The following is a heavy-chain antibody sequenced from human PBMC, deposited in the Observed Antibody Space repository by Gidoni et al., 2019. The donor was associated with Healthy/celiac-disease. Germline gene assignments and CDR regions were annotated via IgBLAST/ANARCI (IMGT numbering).Heavy chain of an antibody. V-gene: IGHV4-39*01. D-gene: IGHD6-13*01. Sequence: QLQLQESGPGLVKPSETLSLTCTVSGGSISSSSYYWGWIRQPPGKGLEWIGSIYYSGSTYYNPSLKSRVTISVDTSKNQFSLKLSSVTAADTAVYYCARHRIAAAGNNWFDPWGQGTLVTVSS. J-gene: IGHJ5*02. CDR1: GGSISSSSYY. CDR3: ARHRIAAAGNNWFDP. CDR2: IYYSGST.